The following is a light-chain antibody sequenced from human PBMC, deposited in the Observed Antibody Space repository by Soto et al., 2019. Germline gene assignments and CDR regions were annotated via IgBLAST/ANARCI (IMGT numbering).Light chain of an antibody. CDR1: PSVTNY. CDR2: GAF. J-gene: IGKJ5*01. CDR3: QQRNVWPPVT. V-gene: IGKV3-11*01. Sequence: IVLTPSPATLSLSPVERATLSCRASPSVTNYLAWYQQRPGQAPRLLIFGAFNRATGIPARFSGSGSGADFTLTISSLEPEDSAVYHCQQRNVWPPVTFGQATRLEIK.